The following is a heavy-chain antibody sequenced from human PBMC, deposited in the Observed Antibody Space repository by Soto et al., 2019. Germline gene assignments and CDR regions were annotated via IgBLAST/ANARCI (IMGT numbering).Heavy chain of an antibody. V-gene: IGHV4-4*02. CDR2: IFHTGSA. J-gene: IGHJ4*02. Sequence: QVQLQESGPGLMKPSGTLSLTCAVSGGSITSNWWSWVRQPPGKGLEWIAEIFHTGSANYNPSLMSRLNRSMDTSKNHVSLNLNSGTAADTAVYYCARHIAVSGTRGFDHWGQGTLVTVSS. CDR1: GGSITSNW. CDR3: ARHIAVSGTRGFDH. D-gene: IGHD2-21*01.